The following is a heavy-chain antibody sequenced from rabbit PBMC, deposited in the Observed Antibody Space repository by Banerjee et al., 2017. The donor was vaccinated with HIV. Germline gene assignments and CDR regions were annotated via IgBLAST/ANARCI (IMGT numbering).Heavy chain of an antibody. CDR3: AREEYVGYGYANL. CDR2: IDAGSNGNT. D-gene: IGHD6-1*01. CDR1: GFSFSSSYW. V-gene: IGHV1S45*01. J-gene: IGHJ4*01. Sequence: QQQLVESGGGLVKPEGSLTLTCTASGFSFSSSYWICWIRQAPGKGLEWIACIDAGSNGNTYYASWAKGRFTVSKTSSTTVTLQMTSLTAADTATYFCAREEYVGYGYANLWGQGTLVTVS.